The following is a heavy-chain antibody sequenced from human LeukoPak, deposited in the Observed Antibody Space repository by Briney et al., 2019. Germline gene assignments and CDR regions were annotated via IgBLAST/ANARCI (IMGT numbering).Heavy chain of an antibody. J-gene: IGHJ5*02. D-gene: IGHD6-13*01. CDR3: ARVVAAAGNNWFDP. Sequence: SETLSLTCTVSGGSISSSSYYWGWIRQPPGKGLEWIGSIYYSGSTYYNPSLKSRVTISVDTSKNQFSLKLSSVTAADTAVYYCARVVAAAGNNWFDPWGQGTLVTVSS. CDR1: GGSISSSSYY. CDR2: IYYSGST. V-gene: IGHV4-39*07.